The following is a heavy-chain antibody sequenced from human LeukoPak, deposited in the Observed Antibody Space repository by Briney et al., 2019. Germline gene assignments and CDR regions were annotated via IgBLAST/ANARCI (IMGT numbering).Heavy chain of an antibody. D-gene: IGHD2-15*01. CDR2: ISYDGSNK. V-gene: IGHV3-30-3*01. Sequence: PGRSLRLSCAASGFTFSSYAMHWVRQAPGKGLEWVAVISYDGSNKYYADSVKGRFTISRDNADNSLYLQMKSLRVEDTAMYYCVRGGWRIIETGGDSWGQGTLVTVSS. CDR3: VRGGWRIIETGGDS. J-gene: IGHJ4*02. CDR1: GFTFSSYA.